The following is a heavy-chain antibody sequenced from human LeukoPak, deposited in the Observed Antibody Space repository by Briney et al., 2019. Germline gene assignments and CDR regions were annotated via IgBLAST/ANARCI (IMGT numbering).Heavy chain of an antibody. V-gene: IGHV1-2*02. D-gene: IGHD6-13*01. CDR2: INPNSGGT. CDR1: GYTFTGYY. CDR3: ARGEQLVYYYYYYMDV. J-gene: IGHJ6*03. Sequence: ASVKASCKASGYTFTGYYMHWVRQAPGQGLEWMGWINPNSGGTNYAQKFQGRVTMTRDTSISTAYMELSRLRSDDTAVYYCARGEQLVYYYYYYMDVWGKGTTVTVSS.